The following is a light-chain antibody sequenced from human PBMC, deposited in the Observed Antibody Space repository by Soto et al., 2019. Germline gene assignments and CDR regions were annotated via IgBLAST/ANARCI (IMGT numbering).Light chain of an antibody. CDR1: QSVLDSSNNINY. CDR2: WAS. CDR3: QQYYGLQT. Sequence: DIVMTQSPDSLAVSLGERATINCKSSQSVLDSSNNINYLAWYQQKPGQPPKLLIYWASTRESGVPDRFSGNGSATDFTLTISSLQAEDVAVYCCQQYYGLQTFGQGTKVEIK. J-gene: IGKJ1*01. V-gene: IGKV4-1*01.